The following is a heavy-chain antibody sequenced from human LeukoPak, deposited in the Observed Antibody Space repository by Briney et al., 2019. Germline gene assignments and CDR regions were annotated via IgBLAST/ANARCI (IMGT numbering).Heavy chain of an antibody. CDR1: GFTFSSYW. Sequence: GGSLRLSCAASGFTFSSYWMNWVRQAPGKGLVWVSRIASDGSSTTYADSAKGRFSISRDNAKNTLYLQMNSLRVEDTAVYYCARGRPHGNDYWGQGTLVTVSS. J-gene: IGHJ4*02. CDR2: IASDGSST. D-gene: IGHD4-23*01. CDR3: ARGRPHGNDY. V-gene: IGHV3-74*01.